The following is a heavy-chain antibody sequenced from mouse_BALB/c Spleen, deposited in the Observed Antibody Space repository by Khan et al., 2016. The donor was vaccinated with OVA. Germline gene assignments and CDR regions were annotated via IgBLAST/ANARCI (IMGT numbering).Heavy chain of an antibody. CDR3: AADGTRYTYAMDY. J-gene: IGHJ4*01. D-gene: IGHD2-1*01. Sequence: EVQLVESGPGLVKPSQSLSLTCTVTGYSITSDYAWNWIRQFPGNKLEWMGYISYSGSTNYNPALKSRISITRDTSKNQSFMQLNSVTTEDTAAYYCAADGTRYTYAMDYWGQGTSVTVSS. CDR1: GYSITSDYA. V-gene: IGHV3-2*02. CDR2: ISYSGST.